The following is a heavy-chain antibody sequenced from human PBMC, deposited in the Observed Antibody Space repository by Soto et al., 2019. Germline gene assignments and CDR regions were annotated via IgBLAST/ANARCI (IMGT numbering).Heavy chain of an antibody. CDR2: IHQSGSP. J-gene: IGHJ4*02. Sequence: SETLSLTCAVSGYSISKEYYWGWIRRPPGKGLEWIGSIHQSGSPYYNPSLKSRLTISIDMSKKQFSLRLSSVTAADTAVYYCARGAPRGIIHDFDSWGQGSLVTVSS. D-gene: IGHD3-10*01. CDR3: ARGAPRGIIHDFDS. CDR1: GYSISKEYY. V-gene: IGHV4-38-2*01.